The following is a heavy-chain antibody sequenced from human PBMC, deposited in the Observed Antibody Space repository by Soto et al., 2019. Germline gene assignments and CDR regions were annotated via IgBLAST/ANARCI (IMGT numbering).Heavy chain of an antibody. V-gene: IGHV4-30-4*01. D-gene: IGHD3-3*01. CDR3: ARGISPEHAWSGYFQGHYFDK. Sequence: QVQLHESGPGLVKPSQTLSLTCTVSGGSISSVAYSWTLLRQPPGKGLEWVADIYNNGHTSQASSLKSRLAVSVGTSKSPVSLRLSSVTAADPAVYYCARGISPEHAWSGYFQGHYFDKWGLGTLVTVSS. J-gene: IGHJ4*02. CDR1: GGSISSVAYS. CDR2: IYNNGHT.